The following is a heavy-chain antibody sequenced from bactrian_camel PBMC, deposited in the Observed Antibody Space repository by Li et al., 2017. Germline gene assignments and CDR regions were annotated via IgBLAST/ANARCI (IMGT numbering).Heavy chain of an antibody. CDR2: INRGGST. CDR1: GFTLSSYR. D-gene: IGHD1*01. CDR3: TKSMAGGQHKEPLVFADFGY. Sequence: HVQLVESGGGLVQPGGSLRLSCAASGFTLSSYRTYWVRQAPGKGLEWVSIINRGGSTYYADSVKGRFTISRGNAKNTLYLQMNSLKSEDTARYFCTKSMAGGQHKEPLVFADFGYWGQGTQVTVS. V-gene: IGHV3S1*01. J-gene: IGHJ6*01.